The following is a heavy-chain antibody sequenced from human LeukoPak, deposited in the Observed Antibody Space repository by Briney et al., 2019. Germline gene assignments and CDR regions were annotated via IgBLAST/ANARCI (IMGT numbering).Heavy chain of an antibody. Sequence: ASVKVSCKASGYTFTSYDLNWVRQAPGQGLEWMGWISGYNGYTNYAQKLQGRVTMTTDTSTSTAYMELRSLRSDDTAVYYCARMMTPRHYYDRSGYYYGAFDIWGQGTMVTVSS. J-gene: IGHJ3*02. CDR1: GYTFTSYD. D-gene: IGHD3-22*01. V-gene: IGHV1-18*01. CDR2: ISGYNGYT. CDR3: ARMMTPRHYYDRSGYYYGAFDI.